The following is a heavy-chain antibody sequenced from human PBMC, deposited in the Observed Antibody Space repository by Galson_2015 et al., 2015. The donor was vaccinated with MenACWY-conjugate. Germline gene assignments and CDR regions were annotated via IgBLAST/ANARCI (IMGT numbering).Heavy chain of an antibody. CDR1: GFTFSSYA. CDR2: ISGSGGST. D-gene: IGHD5-24*01. Sequence: SLRLSCAASGFTFSSYAMSWVRQAPGKGLEWVSAISGSGGSTYYADSVKGRFTISRDNSKNTLYLQMNSLRAEDTAVYYCAKDTIDHGWFDPWGQGTLVTVSS. V-gene: IGHV3-23*01. CDR3: AKDTIDHGWFDP. J-gene: IGHJ5*02.